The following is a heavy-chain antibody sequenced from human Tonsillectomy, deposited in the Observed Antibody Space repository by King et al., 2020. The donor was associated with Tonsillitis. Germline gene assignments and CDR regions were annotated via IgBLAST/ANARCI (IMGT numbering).Heavy chain of an antibody. CDR1: GGSISSSSYY. CDR3: ARRPITMIVVVGGWFDP. Sequence: QLQESGPGLVKASETLSLTCTVSGGSISSSSYYWGWIRQPPGKGLEWIGSIYYSGSTYYNPSLKSRVTISVDTSKNQFSLKLSSVTAADTAVYYCARRPITMIVVVGGWFDPWGQGTLVTVSS. J-gene: IGHJ5*02. CDR2: IYYSGST. D-gene: IGHD3-22*01. V-gene: IGHV4-39*01.